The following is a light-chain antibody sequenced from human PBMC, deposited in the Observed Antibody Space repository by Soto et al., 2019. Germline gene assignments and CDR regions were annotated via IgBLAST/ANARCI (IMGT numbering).Light chain of an antibody. CDR2: EVS. V-gene: IGLV2-14*01. J-gene: IGLJ2*01. CDR3: SSYTSSSTLV. CDR1: SSDVGGYNY. Sequence: QSALTQPASVSGSPGQSITISCTGTSSDVGGYNYVSWYQQHPGKAPKLMIYEVSNRPSGVSNRFSGSKSGNTASLTISGLQAEEEAEYYCSSYTSSSTLVFGGGTKLTVL.